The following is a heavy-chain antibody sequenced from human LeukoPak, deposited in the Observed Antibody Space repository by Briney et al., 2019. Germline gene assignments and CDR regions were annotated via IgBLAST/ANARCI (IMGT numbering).Heavy chain of an antibody. Sequence: PSETLSLTCTASGGSISSYYWSWIRQPAGKGLEWIGRIYTSGSTNYNPSLKSRVTMSVDTSKNQFSLKLSSVTAADTAVYYCARDLHRRLSGAFDIWGQGTMVTVSS. J-gene: IGHJ3*02. V-gene: IGHV4-4*07. D-gene: IGHD3-10*01. CDR2: IYTSGST. CDR3: ARDLHRRLSGAFDI. CDR1: GGSISSYY.